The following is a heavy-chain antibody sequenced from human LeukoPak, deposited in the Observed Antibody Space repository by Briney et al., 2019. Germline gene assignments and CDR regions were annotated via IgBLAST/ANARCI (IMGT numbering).Heavy chain of an antibody. J-gene: IGHJ5*02. Sequence: ASVKVSCKAPGYTFTSYDINWVRQATGQGLEWMGWMNPNSGNTGYAQKFQGRVTMTRNTSISTAYMELSSLRSEDTAVYYCARGLMVYAGIRFDPWGQGTLVTVSS. CDR2: MNPNSGNT. CDR1: GYTFTSYD. V-gene: IGHV1-8*01. D-gene: IGHD2-8*01. CDR3: ARGLMVYAGIRFDP.